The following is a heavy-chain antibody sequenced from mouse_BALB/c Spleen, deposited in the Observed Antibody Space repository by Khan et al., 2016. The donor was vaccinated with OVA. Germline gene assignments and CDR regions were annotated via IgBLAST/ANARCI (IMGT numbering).Heavy chain of an antibody. CDR1: GFSLTDYA. CDR3: AKDPPYYAMDY. CDR2: IWAGGSK. V-gene: IGHV2-6-5*01. Sequence: QVQLKESGPGLVAPSQSLSITCTVSGFSLTDYAVSWIRQPPGKGLEWLGVIWAGGSKYYNLALKSRLSISKDNSKSQVFFKMNSLQTDDTAMYYCAKDPPYYAMDYWGQGTSVTVSS. J-gene: IGHJ4*01.